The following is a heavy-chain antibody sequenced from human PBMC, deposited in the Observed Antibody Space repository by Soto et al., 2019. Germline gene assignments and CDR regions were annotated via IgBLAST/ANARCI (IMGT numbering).Heavy chain of an antibody. V-gene: IGHV1-18*01. CDR2: ISAYDGYT. CDR1: GYIFTHYG. Sequence: QIQLVQSGAEVKKPGASVTVSCEASGYIFTHYGISWVRQAPGRGLEYMGWISAYDGYTNYAQEFQGRLTMTTDTSTSTAYMELRSLRSDDTAVYYCARLPTGTYPGWWFDPWGQGTLVTVSS. D-gene: IGHD1-26*01. CDR3: ARLPTGTYPGWWFDP. J-gene: IGHJ5*02.